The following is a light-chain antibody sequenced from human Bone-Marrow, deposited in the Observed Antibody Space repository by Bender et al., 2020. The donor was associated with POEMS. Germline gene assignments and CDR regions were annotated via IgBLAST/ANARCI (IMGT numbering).Light chain of an antibody. V-gene: IGLV6-57*02. J-gene: IGLJ3*02. CDR1: SGNIDTKY. Sequence: NFMLTQPHSVSESPGKTVTISCTDTSGNIDTKYVHWYQQRPGSAPTTVIYDDTQRPSEVPARFSGSIDSSSNSASLIISGLRTEDEADYYCQSSDGSNVVFGGVTKVTVL. CDR3: QSSDGSNVV. CDR2: DDT.